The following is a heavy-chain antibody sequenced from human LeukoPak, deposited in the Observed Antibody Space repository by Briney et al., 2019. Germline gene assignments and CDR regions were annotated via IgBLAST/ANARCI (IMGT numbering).Heavy chain of an antibody. CDR2: IRYDGSNK. J-gene: IGHJ4*02. CDR1: GFTFSSYG. Sequence: GGSLRLSCAASGFTFSSYGMHWVRQAPGKGLEWVAFIRYDGSNKYYADSVKGRFTISRDNSKNTLYLQMNSLRAEDTAVYYCAKDSAIYCSSTGCDVFDYWGQGTLVTVSS. D-gene: IGHD2-2*01. V-gene: IGHV3-30*02. CDR3: AKDSAIYCSSTGCDVFDY.